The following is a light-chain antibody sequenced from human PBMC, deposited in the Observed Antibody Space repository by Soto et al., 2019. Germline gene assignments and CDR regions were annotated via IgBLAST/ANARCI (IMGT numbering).Light chain of an antibody. Sequence: EIVLTQSPATLSLSPGERATLSCRASQSISSSLAWYQQKPGQAPRLLIYDASSRATGFPARFSGSGPGTDFTLTIGSLEPEDFAVYYCQQRSEWPRTFGQGTKVEIK. CDR2: DAS. J-gene: IGKJ1*01. CDR1: QSISSS. CDR3: QQRSEWPRT. V-gene: IGKV3-11*01.